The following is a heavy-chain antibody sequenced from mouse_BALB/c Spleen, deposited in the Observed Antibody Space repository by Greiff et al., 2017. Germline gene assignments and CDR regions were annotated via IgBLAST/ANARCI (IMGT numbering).Heavy chain of an antibody. CDR3: ARRMGHYYGSSYEYFDV. CDR2: INPNNGGT. V-gene: IGHV1-18*01. D-gene: IGHD1-1*01. Sequence: VQLQQSGPELVKPGASVKIPCKASGYTFTDYNMDWVKQSHGKSLEWIGDINPNNGGTIYNQKFKGKATLTVDKSSSTAYMELRSLTSEDTAVYYCARRMGHYYGSSYEYFDVWGAGTTVTVSS. CDR1: GYTFTDYN. J-gene: IGHJ1*01.